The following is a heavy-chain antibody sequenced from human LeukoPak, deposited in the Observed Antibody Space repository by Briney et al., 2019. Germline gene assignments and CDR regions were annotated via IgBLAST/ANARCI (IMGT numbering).Heavy chain of an antibody. J-gene: IGHJ5*02. D-gene: IGHD1-26*01. CDR1: GYTLTGYY. V-gene: IGHV1-2*06. CDR2: INPNSGGT. Sequence: ASVKVSCKASGYTLTGYYMHWVRQAPGQGLEWMGRINPNSGGTNYAQKFQGRVTMTRDTSISTAYMELSSLRSEDTAVYYCARGLGSYTIYEAWGQGTLVTVSS. CDR3: ARGLGSYTIYEA.